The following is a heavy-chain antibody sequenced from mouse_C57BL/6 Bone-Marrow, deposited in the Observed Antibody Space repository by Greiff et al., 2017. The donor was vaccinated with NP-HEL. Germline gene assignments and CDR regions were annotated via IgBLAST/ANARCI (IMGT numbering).Heavy chain of an antibody. J-gene: IGHJ1*03. V-gene: IGHV15-2*01. CDR2: ILPSIGRT. D-gene: IGHD1-1*01. Sequence: VKLQESGSELRSPGSSVKLSCKDFDSEVFPIAYMSWVRQKPGHGFEWIGGILPSIGRTIYGEKFEDKATLDADTLSNTADLELNSLTSEDSAIYYCARDGSPYWYFDVWGTGTTVTVSS. CDR3: ARDGSPYWYFDV. CDR1: DSEVFPIAY.